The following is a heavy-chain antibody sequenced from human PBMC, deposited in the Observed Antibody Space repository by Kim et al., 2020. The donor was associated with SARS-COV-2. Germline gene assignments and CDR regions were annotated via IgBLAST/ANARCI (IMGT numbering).Heavy chain of an antibody. D-gene: IGHD2-21*01. CDR1: GFTFSSYW. CDR2: INSDGSST. Sequence: GGSLRLSCAASGFTFSSYWMHWVRQAPGKGLVWVSRINSDGSSTSYADSVKGRFTISRDNAKNTLYLQMNSLRAEDTAVYYCARAPLFLFPFDYWGQGTLVTVSS. J-gene: IGHJ4*02. V-gene: IGHV3-74*01. CDR3: ARAPLFLFPFDY.